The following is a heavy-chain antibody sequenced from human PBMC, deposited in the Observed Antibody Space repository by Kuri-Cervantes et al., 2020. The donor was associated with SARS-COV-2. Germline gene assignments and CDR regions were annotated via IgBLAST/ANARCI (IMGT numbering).Heavy chain of an antibody. CDR3: ARVSIAAAD. CDR2: ISWNSGSI. J-gene: IGHJ4*02. D-gene: IGHD6-13*01. Sequence: SLKISCAASGFTFDDYAMHWVRQAPGKGLEWVSGISWNSGSIGYADSVKGRFTISRDNAKNSLYLQMNSLRAEDTAVYYCARVSIAAADWGQGTLVTGSS. V-gene: IGHV3-9*01. CDR1: GFTFDDYA.